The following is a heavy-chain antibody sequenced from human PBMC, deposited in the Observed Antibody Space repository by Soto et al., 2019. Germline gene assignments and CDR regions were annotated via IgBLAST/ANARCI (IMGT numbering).Heavy chain of an antibody. Sequence: ASVKVSCKASGFTFTSSAVQWVRQARGQRLEWIGWIVVGSGNTNYAQKFQERVTITRDMSTSTAYMELSSLRSEDTAVYYCAAADMYVKYYDSSGYFDYWGQGTLVTVSS. J-gene: IGHJ4*02. V-gene: IGHV1-58*01. D-gene: IGHD3-22*01. CDR1: GFTFTSSA. CDR3: AAADMYVKYYDSSGYFDY. CDR2: IVVGSGNT.